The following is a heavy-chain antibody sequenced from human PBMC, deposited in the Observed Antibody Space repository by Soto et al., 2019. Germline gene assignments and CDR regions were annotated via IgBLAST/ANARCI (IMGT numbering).Heavy chain of an antibody. Sequence: QVQLVQSGAEVKKPGASVKVSCKASGYPFGGYAIGWVRQAPGQGLEWMGWVSAHTGDSGYAQRVQGTVTLTTETSTSTAYMELRGLRSDDTAVYYCARPSTSYGDYGWSLAYWGQGTLVTVSS. CDR2: VSAHTGDS. V-gene: IGHV1-18*01. D-gene: IGHD4-17*01. CDR1: GYPFGGYA. CDR3: ARPSTSYGDYGWSLAY. J-gene: IGHJ4*02.